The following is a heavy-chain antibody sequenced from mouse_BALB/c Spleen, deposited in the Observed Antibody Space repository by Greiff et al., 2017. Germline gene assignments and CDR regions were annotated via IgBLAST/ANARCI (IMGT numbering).Heavy chain of an antibody. V-gene: IGHV3-2*02. CDR3: ARGRFAY. Sequence: EVKLQESGPGLVKPSQSLSLTCTVTGYSITSDYAWNWLRQFPGNILEWMGYISYSGSTSYNPSLKSRISITRDTSKNQFFLQLNSVTTEDTATYYCARGRFAYWGQGTLVTVSA. J-gene: IGHJ3*01. CDR1: GYSITSDYA. CDR2: ISYSGST.